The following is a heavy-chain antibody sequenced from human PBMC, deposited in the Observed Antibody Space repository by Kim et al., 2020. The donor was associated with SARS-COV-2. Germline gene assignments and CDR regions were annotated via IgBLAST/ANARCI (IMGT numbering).Heavy chain of an antibody. Sequence: ADSVMYRFTISIDNSKNTLYLQMNSLRAEDTAVYYCANIVVVPAAMYFDYWGQGTLVTVSS. CDR3: ANIVVVPAAMYFDY. J-gene: IGHJ4*02. V-gene: IGHV3-53*01. D-gene: IGHD2-2*01.